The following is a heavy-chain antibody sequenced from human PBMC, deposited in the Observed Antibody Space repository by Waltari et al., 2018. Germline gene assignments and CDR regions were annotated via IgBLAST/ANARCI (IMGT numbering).Heavy chain of an antibody. CDR3: ASEYSSSTKEGWYYYYGMDV. Sequence: EVQLVESGGGLIQPGGSLRLSCAASGFTVSSNYMSWVRQAPGKGLEWVSVIYSGGSTYYADSVKGRFTISRDNSKNTLYLQMNSLRAEDTAVYYCASEYSSSTKEGWYYYYGMDVWGQGTTVTVSS. J-gene: IGHJ6*02. CDR1: GFTVSSNY. D-gene: IGHD6-6*01. CDR2: IYSGGST. V-gene: IGHV3-53*01.